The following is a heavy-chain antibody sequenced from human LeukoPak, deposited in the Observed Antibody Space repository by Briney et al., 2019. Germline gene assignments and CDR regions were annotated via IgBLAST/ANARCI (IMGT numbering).Heavy chain of an antibody. Sequence: PSETLSLTCTVSGGSISSYYWNWIRQPPGKGLEWIGYIYYSGSTNYNPSLRSRVTISIDTSKNQFSLKLSSVTAADTAVYYCARVRVSPYWYFDLWGRGTLVTVSS. CDR2: IYYSGST. CDR1: GGSISSYY. V-gene: IGHV4-59*01. D-gene: IGHD5/OR15-5a*01. J-gene: IGHJ2*01. CDR3: ARVRVSPYWYFDL.